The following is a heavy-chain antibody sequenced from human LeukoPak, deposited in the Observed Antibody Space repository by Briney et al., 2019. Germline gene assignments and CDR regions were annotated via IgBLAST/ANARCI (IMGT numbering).Heavy chain of an antibody. J-gene: IGHJ4*02. Sequence: GGSLRLSCAASGFTFSSYSMNWVRQAPGKGLEWVSSISSSSSYIYYADSVKGRFTISRDNAKNSLYLQMNSLRAEDTAVYYCARVRRVTIFGVVIISAPYDYWGQGTLVTVSS. D-gene: IGHD3-3*01. CDR3: ARVRRVTIFGVVIISAPYDY. CDR1: GFTFSSYS. V-gene: IGHV3-21*01. CDR2: ISSSSSYI.